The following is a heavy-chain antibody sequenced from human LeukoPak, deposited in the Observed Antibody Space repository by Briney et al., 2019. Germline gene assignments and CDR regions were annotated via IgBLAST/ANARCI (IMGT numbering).Heavy chain of an antibody. D-gene: IGHD4-17*01. Sequence: HAGGSLRLSCAASGFTFSTHAMSWVRQAPGKGLEWVSGISGSGGSTYYADSVKGRFTISRDNSKNTLYLQMNSLRAEDTAVYYCAIYGDYPYYFDCWGQGTLVTVSS. CDR1: GFTFSTHA. J-gene: IGHJ4*02. CDR3: AIYGDYPYYFDC. CDR2: ISGSGGST. V-gene: IGHV3-23*01.